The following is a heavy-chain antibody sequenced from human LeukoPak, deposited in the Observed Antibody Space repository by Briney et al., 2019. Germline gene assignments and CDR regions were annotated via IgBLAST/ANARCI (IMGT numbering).Heavy chain of an antibody. J-gene: IGHJ4*02. CDR2: ISSSSSYI. V-gene: IGHV3-21*01. CDR3: ARGAYIAAAGTRDFDY. CDR1: GFTFGSYS. D-gene: IGHD6-13*01. Sequence: GGSLRLSCAASGFTFGSYSMNWVRQAPGKGLEWVSSISSSSSYIYYADSVKGRFTISRDNAKNSLYLQMNSLRAEDTAVYYCARGAYIAAAGTRDFDYWGQGTLVTVSS.